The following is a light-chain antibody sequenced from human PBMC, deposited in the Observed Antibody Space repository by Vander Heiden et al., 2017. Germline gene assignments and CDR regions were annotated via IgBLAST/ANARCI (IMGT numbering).Light chain of an antibody. CDR2: DDS. Sequence: YVLTQPPSVSVAPGQTARITCGGNNIGSKSGDWYQQKPGQAPVLVVYDDSDRPSGIPERFSGSSSGNTATLSISRVEAGDEDDYYCQVWDSSSEHVVFGGGTKLTVL. V-gene: IGLV3-21*02. CDR1: NIGSKS. CDR3: QVWDSSSEHVV. J-gene: IGLJ2*01.